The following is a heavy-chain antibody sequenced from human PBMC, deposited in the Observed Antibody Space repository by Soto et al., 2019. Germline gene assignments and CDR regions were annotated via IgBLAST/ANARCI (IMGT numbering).Heavy chain of an antibody. CDR2: ISAYNGNT. J-gene: IGHJ6*02. V-gene: IGHV1-18*01. CDR3: AREQITIFGVVILPPSYYYGMDV. D-gene: IGHD3-3*01. Sequence: ASVKVSCKASGGTFSSYAISWARQAPGQGVEWMGWISAYNGNTNYAQKLQGRVTMTTDTSTSTAYMELRSLRSDDTAVYYCAREQITIFGVVILPPSYYYGMDVWGQGTTVTVSS. CDR1: GGTFSSYA.